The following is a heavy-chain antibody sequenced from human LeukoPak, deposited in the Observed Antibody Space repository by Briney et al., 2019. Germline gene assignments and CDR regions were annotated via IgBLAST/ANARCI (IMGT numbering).Heavy chain of an antibody. Sequence: GGSLRLSCAASGFTFSSYAMSWVRQAPGKGLEWVSAISGSGGSTYYADSVKGRFTISRDNSKNTLYLQMNSLRAEDTAVYYCAKGAYDSSWYHQRGALGYFDYWGQGTLVTVSS. CDR1: GFTFSSYA. D-gene: IGHD6-13*01. CDR3: AKGAYDSSWYHQRGALGYFDY. CDR2: ISGSGGST. J-gene: IGHJ4*02. V-gene: IGHV3-23*01.